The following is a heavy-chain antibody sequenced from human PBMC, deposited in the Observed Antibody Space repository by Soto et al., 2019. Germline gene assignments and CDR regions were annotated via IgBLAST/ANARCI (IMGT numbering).Heavy chain of an antibody. CDR2: ISGSGGST. D-gene: IGHD3-22*01. CDR1: GFTFSSYA. J-gene: IGHJ4*02. CDR3: AKGGSYYYDSSGYFGFDY. Sequence: GGSLRLSCAASGFTFSSYAMSWVRQAPGKGLEWVSAISGSGGSTYYADSVKGRFTISRDNSKNTLYLQMNSLRAEDTAVYYCAKGGSYYYDSSGYFGFDYWGQGTLVTVSS. V-gene: IGHV3-23*01.